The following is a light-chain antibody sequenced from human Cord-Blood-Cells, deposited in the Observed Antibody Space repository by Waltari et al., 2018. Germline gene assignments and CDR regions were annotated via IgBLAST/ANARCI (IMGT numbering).Light chain of an antibody. CDR3: QQYYSTPYT. V-gene: IGKV4-1*01. Sequence: DIVMTQSPDSLAVSLGERATINCKSSQSVSYSSNNKNYLAWYQQKPGQPPKLLIYWASTRAAGVPDRFSGSGSGTDFTLTISSLPAEDVAVYYCQQYYSTPYTFGQGTKLEIK. J-gene: IGKJ2*01. CDR1: QSVSYSSNNKNY. CDR2: WAS.